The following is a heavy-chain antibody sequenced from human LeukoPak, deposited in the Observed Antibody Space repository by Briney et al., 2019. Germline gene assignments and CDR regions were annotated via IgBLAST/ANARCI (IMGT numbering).Heavy chain of an antibody. V-gene: IGHV1-69*13. Sequence: AASVKVSCKASGGTFSSYAISWVRQAPGQGLEWMGGIIPIFGTANYAQKFQGRVTITADESTSTAYMELSSLRSEDTAVYYCARAQGSSSWARGDAFDIWGQGTMVTVSS. CDR1: GGTFSSYA. CDR3: ARAQGSSSWARGDAFDI. D-gene: IGHD6-13*01. J-gene: IGHJ3*02. CDR2: IIPIFGTA.